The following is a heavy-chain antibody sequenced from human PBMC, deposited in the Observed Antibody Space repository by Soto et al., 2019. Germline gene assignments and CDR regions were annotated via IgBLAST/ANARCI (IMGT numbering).Heavy chain of an antibody. V-gene: IGHV3-33*01. CDR3: ARDDEYSGNGMDV. CDR2: ILNDGSNR. CDR1: GFTFSNYG. D-gene: IGHD3-10*01. Sequence: QVQLVESGGGVVQPGRSLRRSCAASGFTFSNYGMHWVRQAPGKGLEWVAVILNDGSNRYHADSVKDRFTISRDNSKNTLYLQMNSLRAEDTAVYYCARDDEYSGNGMDVWGQGTTVTVS. J-gene: IGHJ6*02.